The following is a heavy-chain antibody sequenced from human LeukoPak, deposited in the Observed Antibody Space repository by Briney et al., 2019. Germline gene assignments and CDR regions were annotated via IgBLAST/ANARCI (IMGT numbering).Heavy chain of an antibody. CDR3: ARVKLTGIQDWFDP. CDR1: GFTFDDYG. Sequence: GGSLRLSCAASGFTFDDYGMGWVRQVPGKGLEWVSDINWNGGSTGYADSVKGRFTISRDNAKNSLYLQMNSLTAEDTAFFCARVKLTGIQDWFDPWGQETLVTVSS. CDR2: INWNGGST. J-gene: IGHJ5*02. V-gene: IGHV3-20*04. D-gene: IGHD1-20*01.